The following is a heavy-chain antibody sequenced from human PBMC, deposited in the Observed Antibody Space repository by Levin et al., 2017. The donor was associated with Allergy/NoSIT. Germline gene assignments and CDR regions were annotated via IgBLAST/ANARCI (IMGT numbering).Heavy chain of an antibody. CDR2: IYASGST. Sequence: SETLSLTCSVSGGSLSSGSYYWTWIRQPAGKGLEWIGRIYASGSTNYNPSLKSRVTISIDTSRKHFSLELTSLTAADTAVYYCAREGCSSNMCDRKAFDIWGQGTMVTVS. D-gene: IGHD2-2*01. J-gene: IGHJ3*02. CDR3: AREGCSSNMCDRKAFDI. CDR1: GGSLSSGSYY. V-gene: IGHV4-61*02.